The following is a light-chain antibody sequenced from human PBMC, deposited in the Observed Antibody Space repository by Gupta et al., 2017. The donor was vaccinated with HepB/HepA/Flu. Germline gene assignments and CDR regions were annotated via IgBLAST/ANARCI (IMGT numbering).Light chain of an antibody. CDR3: QVWDSSSDHLV. CDR2: YDS. CDR1: NIGRKR. J-gene: IGLJ2*01. Sequence: SYVLTQPPSVSVAPGKQARITCGGNNIGRKRVHWYQQKPGQAPFLVIYYDSDRPSGIPERFSGSNSGNTATLTISRVEAGDEAGYYCQVWDSSSDHLVFGGGTKLTVL. V-gene: IGLV3-21*04.